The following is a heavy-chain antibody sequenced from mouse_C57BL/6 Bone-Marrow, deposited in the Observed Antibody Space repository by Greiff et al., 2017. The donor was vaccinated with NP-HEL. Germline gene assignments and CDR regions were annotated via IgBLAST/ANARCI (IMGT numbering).Heavy chain of an antibody. Sequence: EVQLQQSGPELVKPGASVKISCKASGYSFTGYYMNWVKQSPEKSLEWIGEINPSTGGTTYNQKFKAKATLTVDKSSSTAYMQLKSLTSEDSAVYYCARWWLLRGGFAYWGQGTLVTVSA. CDR1: GYSFTGYY. D-gene: IGHD2-3*01. J-gene: IGHJ3*01. V-gene: IGHV1-42*01. CDR3: ARWWLLRGGFAY. CDR2: INPSTGGT.